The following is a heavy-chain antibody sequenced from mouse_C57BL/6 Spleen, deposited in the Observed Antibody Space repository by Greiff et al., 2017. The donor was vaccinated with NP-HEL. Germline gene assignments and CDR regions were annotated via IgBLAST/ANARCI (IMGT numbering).Heavy chain of an antibody. CDR2: IHPSDSDT. CDR3: AMGGGRDSYYYAMDY. Sequence: VQLQQPGAELVKPGASVKVSCKASGYTFTSYWMHWVKQRPGQGLEWIGRIHPSDSDTNYNQKFKGKATLTVDKSSSTAYMQLSRLTSEDSAVYYFAMGGGRDSYYYAMDYWGQGTSVTVSS. D-gene: IGHD1-1*01. J-gene: IGHJ4*01. V-gene: IGHV1-74*01. CDR1: GYTFTSYW.